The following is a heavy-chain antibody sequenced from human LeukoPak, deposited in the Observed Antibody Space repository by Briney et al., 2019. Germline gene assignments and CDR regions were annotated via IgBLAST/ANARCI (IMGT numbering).Heavy chain of an antibody. J-gene: IGHJ4*02. D-gene: IGHD1-26*01. CDR2: IYTSGIT. CDR3: ARDSMHSAYGDEY. V-gene: IGHV4-4*07. Sequence: SETLSLTCTVSGGSINSYYWSWIRQPAGKGLEWIGRIYTSGITNYNPPLKSRVTMSVDTSKNQFSLKLNPVTTADTAVYYCARDSMHSAYGDEYWGQGTLVTVSS. CDR1: GGSINSYY.